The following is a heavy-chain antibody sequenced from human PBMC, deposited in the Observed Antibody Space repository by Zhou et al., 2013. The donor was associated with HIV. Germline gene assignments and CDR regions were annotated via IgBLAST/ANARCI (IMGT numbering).Heavy chain of an antibody. D-gene: IGHD3-22*01. CDR3: AKDRGRFDSSGAHDY. CDR1: GFSFRNYA. CDR2: ISASGTSM. J-gene: IGHJ4*02. V-gene: IGHV3-23*01. Sequence: VQLLESGGTLVQPGGSLRLSCVASGFSFRNYAMSWVRQAPGKGLEWVSDISASGTSMNYADSVKGRFTISRDNSKNTLYVQMNSLRAEDTALYYCAKDRGRFDSSGAHDYWGQGTLVTVSS.